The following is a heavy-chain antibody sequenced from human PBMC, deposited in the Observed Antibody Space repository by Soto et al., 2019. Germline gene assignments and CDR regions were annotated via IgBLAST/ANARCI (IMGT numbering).Heavy chain of an antibody. CDR2: INHSGST. CDR3: ADFHGDD. J-gene: IGHJ4*02. V-gene: IGHV4-34*01. Sequence: ASETLSLTCAVYGGSFSGYYWSWIRQPPGKGLEWIGEINHSGSTNYNPSLKSRVTISVDTSKNQFSLKLSSVTAADTAVYYCADFHGDDWGQGTLVTVAS. D-gene: IGHD3-3*01. CDR1: GGSFSGYY.